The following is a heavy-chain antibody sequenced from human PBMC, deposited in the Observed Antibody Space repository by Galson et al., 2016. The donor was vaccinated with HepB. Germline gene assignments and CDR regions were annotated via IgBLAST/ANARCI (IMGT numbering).Heavy chain of an antibody. CDR3: AKSRYDGYDYNYYDSAMDV. D-gene: IGHD5-12*01. CDR1: GYTFTAYS. J-gene: IGHJ6*02. CDR2: INTATGNT. V-gene: IGHV1-3*04. Sequence: SVKVSCKASGYTFTAYSMHWVRQAPGQRPEWVGWINTATGNTKYSQDFQGRVSINRDKSATTVYLELRSLRSEDRAVYYCAKSRYDGYDYNYYDSAMDVWGQGTTVTVSS.